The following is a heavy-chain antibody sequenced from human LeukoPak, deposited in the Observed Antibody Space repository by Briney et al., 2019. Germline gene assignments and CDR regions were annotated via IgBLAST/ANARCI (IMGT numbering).Heavy chain of an antibody. CDR1: GFIFSNFW. CDR3: GRGMRDYYGLDY. Sequence: GGSLRLSCAASGFIFSNFWMHWVRQVPGKGLVWVSHINSDGRTTDYADSVRGRFTIPRDNAKNTLYLQMNRLTVEDTAVYYCGRGMRDYYGLDYWGQGILVTVSS. J-gene: IGHJ4*02. CDR2: INSDGRTT. V-gene: IGHV3-74*01. D-gene: IGHD3-10*01.